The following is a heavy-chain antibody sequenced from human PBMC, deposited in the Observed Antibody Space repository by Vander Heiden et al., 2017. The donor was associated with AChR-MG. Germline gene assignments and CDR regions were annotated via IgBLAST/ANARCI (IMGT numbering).Heavy chain of an antibody. V-gene: IGHV3-33*01. CDR2: IWYDGSNK. D-gene: IGHD2-21*02. CDR3: AREGGDPGRGAFDI. Sequence: QVQLVESGGGLVQPGRSLRLSCAASGFTFSSYGMHWFRQDPGKGLEWVAVIWYDGSNKYYADSVKGRFTISRDNSKNTLYLQMNSLRAEDTAVYYCAREGGDPGRGAFDIWGQGTMVTVSS. J-gene: IGHJ3*02. CDR1: GFTFSSYG.